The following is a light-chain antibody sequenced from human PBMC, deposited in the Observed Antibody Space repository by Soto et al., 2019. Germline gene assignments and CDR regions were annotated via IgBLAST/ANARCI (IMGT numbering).Light chain of an antibody. CDR1: QSVSSN. V-gene: IGKV3-15*01. CDR2: GAS. Sequence: EIVMTQSPATLSVSPGERATLSCRVSQSVSSNLAWYQQKPGQAPRLLIYGASTRATGIPARFSGSGSGTEFTLTISSLQTEDFAVYYCQQYNDWTPTFGQGTKVEIK. J-gene: IGKJ1*01. CDR3: QQYNDWTPT.